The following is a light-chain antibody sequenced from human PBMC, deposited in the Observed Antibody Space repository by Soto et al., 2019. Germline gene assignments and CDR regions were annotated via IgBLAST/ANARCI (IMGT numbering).Light chain of an antibody. V-gene: IGLV1-40*01. J-gene: IGLJ2*01. Sequence: QSVLTQPPSVSGAPGQRVTISCTGNTYNIGAGYDVHWYQQLPGTAPKLLIYGNSNRPSGVPDRFSGSKSGTSASLAITGLQAEDEADYYCQSYDSSLSGSWVFGGGTKLTVL. CDR1: TYNIGAGYD. CDR2: GNS. CDR3: QSYDSSLSGSWV.